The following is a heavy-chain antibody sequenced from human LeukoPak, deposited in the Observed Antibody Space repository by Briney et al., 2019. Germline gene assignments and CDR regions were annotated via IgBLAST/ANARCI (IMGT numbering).Heavy chain of an antibody. V-gene: IGHV4-59*01. Sequence: SETLFLTCTVSGGSISSYYWSWIRQPPGKGLEWIGYIYYSGSTNYNPSLKSRVTISVDTSKNQFSLKLSSVTAADTAVYYCARERYSSGWDDAFDIWGQGTMVTVSS. D-gene: IGHD6-19*01. CDR1: GGSISSYY. J-gene: IGHJ3*02. CDR2: IYYSGST. CDR3: ARERYSSGWDDAFDI.